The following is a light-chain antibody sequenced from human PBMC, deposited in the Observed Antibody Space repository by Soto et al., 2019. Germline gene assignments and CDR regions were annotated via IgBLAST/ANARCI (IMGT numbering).Light chain of an antibody. CDR3: SSTRSSDTLYV. V-gene: IGLV2-14*01. J-gene: IGLJ1*01. Sequence: QSALTQPASLSGSPGQSITISCAGTSSDIGGSKYVSWYQQHPGKAPKLIIYEVTYRPSGVSARFSGSKSGNTASLTVSGLQSEDEADYYCSSTRSSDTLYVFGTGTKVTVL. CDR1: SSDIGGSKY. CDR2: EVT.